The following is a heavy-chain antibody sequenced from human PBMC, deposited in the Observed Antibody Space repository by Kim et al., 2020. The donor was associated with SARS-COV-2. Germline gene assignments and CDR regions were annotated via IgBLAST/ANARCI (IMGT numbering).Heavy chain of an antibody. CDR2: IYYSGST. J-gene: IGHJ4*01. Sequence: SETLSLTCTVSGGSVSSGSYYWSWIRQPPGKGLEWIGYIYYSGSTNYNPSLKSRVTISVDTSKNQFSLKLSSVTAADTAVYYCASDRRRGRGVIIPGDY. CDR3: ASDRRRGRGVIIPGDY. CDR1: GGSVSSGSYY. V-gene: IGHV4-61*01. D-gene: IGHD3-10*01.